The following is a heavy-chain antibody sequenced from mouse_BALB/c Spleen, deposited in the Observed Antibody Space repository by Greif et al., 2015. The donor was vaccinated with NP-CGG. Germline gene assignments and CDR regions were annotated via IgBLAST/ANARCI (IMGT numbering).Heavy chain of an antibody. D-gene: IGHD2-1*01. CDR3: ARRGGNYVGYAMDY. CDR2: ISTYSGNT. V-gene: IGHV1-67*01. CDR1: GYTFTDYA. Sequence: VKLQESGPELVRPGVSVKISCKGSGYTFTDYAMHCVKQSHAKSLEWIGVISTYSGNTNYNQKFKGKATMTVDKSSSTGYMEIGRIDSEDSAIYYCARRGGNYVGYAMDYWGQGTSVTVSS. J-gene: IGHJ4*01.